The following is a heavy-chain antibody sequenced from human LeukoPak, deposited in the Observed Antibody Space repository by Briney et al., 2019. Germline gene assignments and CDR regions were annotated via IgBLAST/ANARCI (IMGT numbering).Heavy chain of an antibody. D-gene: IGHD6-19*01. CDR1: GGSISSYY. CDR2: IYHSGST. CDR3: ARGYSSGWSPG. J-gene: IGHJ4*02. Sequence: SETLSLTCTVSGGSISSYYWSWIRQPPGKGLEWIGYIYHSGSTNYNPSLKSRVTISVDTSKNQFSLKLSSVTAADTAVCYCARGYSSGWSPGWGQGTLVTVSS. V-gene: IGHV4-59*01.